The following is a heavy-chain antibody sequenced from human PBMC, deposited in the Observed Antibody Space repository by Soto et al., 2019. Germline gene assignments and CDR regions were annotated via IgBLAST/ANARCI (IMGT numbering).Heavy chain of an antibody. V-gene: IGHV3-30-3*01. J-gene: IGHJ4*02. Sequence: GGSLRLSCAASGFTFSSYAMHWVRQAPGKGLEWVAVISYDGSNKYYADSVKGRFTISRDNSKNTLYLQMNSLRAEDTAVYYCARDPNTIFGVVIRTEPFDYWGQGTLVTVSS. CDR2: ISYDGSNK. CDR3: ARDPNTIFGVVIRTEPFDY. D-gene: IGHD3-3*01. CDR1: GFTFSSYA.